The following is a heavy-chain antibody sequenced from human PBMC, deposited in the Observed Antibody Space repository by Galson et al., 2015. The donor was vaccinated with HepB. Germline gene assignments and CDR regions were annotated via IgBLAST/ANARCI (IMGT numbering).Heavy chain of an antibody. D-gene: IGHD6-19*01. CDR1: GYTFTGYY. Sequence: SVKVSCKASGYTFTGYYMHWVRQAPGQGLEWMGWINPNSGGTNYAQKFQGWVTMTRDTSISTAYMELSRLRSDDTAVYYCARDQLPTGGSGWFSYYYYGMDVWGQGTTVTVSS. J-gene: IGHJ6*02. CDR3: ARDQLPTGGSGWFSYYYYGMDV. CDR2: INPNSGGT. V-gene: IGHV1-2*04.